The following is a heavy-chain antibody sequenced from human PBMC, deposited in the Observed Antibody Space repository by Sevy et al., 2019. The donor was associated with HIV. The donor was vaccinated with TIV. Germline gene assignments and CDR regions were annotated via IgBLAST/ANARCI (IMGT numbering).Heavy chain of an antibody. CDR2: IGLYNGNS. CDR3: ARVPTYYYGSATDFDS. J-gene: IGHJ4*02. CDR1: GYTFSSNG. Sequence: ASVKVSCKASGYTFSSNGITWVRQAPGQGLEWMGWIGLYNGNSNYAQKFRDRVTMTADTSTSAAYMELRSLRSDDTAVYYCARVPTYYYGSATDFDSWGQGSLVTVSS. D-gene: IGHD3-10*01. V-gene: IGHV1-18*01.